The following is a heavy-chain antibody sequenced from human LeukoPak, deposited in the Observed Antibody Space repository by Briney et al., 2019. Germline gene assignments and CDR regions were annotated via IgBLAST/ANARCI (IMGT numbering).Heavy chain of an antibody. CDR1: GGSIIVAAYS. Sequence: SQTLPLTCAVSGGSIIVAAYSCSWIRQPPGKGLEWVGYIYHTGRTYSNPSLKSRVTVSVDRSKNQFSLKLSSVTAADTAVYYCARGYGDNSGAFDIWGQGTMVTVSS. D-gene: IGHD4-23*01. CDR2: IYHTGRT. CDR3: ARGYGDNSGAFDI. J-gene: IGHJ3*02. V-gene: IGHV4-30-2*01.